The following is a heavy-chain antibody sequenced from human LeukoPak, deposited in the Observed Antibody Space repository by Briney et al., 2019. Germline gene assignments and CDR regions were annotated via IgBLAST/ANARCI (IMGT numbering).Heavy chain of an antibody. V-gene: IGHV4-30-4*01. Sequence: SETLSLTCTVSGGSISSGDFFWNWIRQPPGKGLEWIGYIYYSGSTYYNPSLKSRVTISVDTSKNQFSLKLSSVTAADTAVYYCARVGYCSGGSCRRGYFDYWGQGTLVTVSP. CDR1: GGSISSGDFF. CDR3: ARVGYCSGGSCRRGYFDY. CDR2: IYYSGST. J-gene: IGHJ4*02. D-gene: IGHD2-15*01.